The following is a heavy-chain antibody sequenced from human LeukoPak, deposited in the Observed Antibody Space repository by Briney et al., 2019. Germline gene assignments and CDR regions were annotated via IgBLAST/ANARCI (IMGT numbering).Heavy chain of an antibody. J-gene: IGHJ4*02. CDR2: IYSAGST. D-gene: IGHD4-17*01. Sequence: GGAPRLSCAAPGVTVTSKRMSWVRPAPGEGLGWVSVIYSAGSTSYADSVKGRFTISRDNSKNTLDLQMNSLRVEDTAVYYCLRERHGENTENWGQGTLVSVSS. CDR3: LRERHGENTEN. V-gene: IGHV3-53*01. CDR1: GVTVTSKR.